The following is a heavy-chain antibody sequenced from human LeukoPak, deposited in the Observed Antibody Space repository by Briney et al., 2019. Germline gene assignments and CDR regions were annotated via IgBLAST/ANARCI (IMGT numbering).Heavy chain of an antibody. CDR1: GGSFSGYY. CDR2: INHSGST. J-gene: IGHJ5*02. Sequence: SETLSLTCAVYGGSFSGYYWSWIRQPPGKGLEWIGEINHSGSTNYNPSLKSRVTISVDTSKNQFSLKLSSVTAADTAVYYCARTGSGWYRPFDPWGQGTLVTVSS. V-gene: IGHV4-34*01. D-gene: IGHD6-19*01. CDR3: ARTGSGWYRPFDP.